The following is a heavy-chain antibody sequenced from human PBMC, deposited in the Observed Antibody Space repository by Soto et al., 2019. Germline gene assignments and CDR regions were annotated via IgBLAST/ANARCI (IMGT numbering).Heavy chain of an antibody. CDR2: ISYDGSNK. J-gene: IGHJ4*02. CDR1: GFTFSSYG. CDR3: AKDLSGANDY. Sequence: PVGSLRLSCAASGFTFSSYGMHWVRQAPGKGLEWVAVISYDGSNKYYADSVKGRFTISRDNSKNTLYLQMKSLRAEDTAVYYCAKDLSGANDYWGQGTLVTVSS. V-gene: IGHV3-30*18. D-gene: IGHD1-1*01.